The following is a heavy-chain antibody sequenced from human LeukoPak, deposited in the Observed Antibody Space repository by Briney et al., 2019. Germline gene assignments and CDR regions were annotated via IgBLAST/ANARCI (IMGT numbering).Heavy chain of an antibody. V-gene: IGHV3-23*01. CDR3: VRWYGGSGLENYYYYYMDV. Sequence: GGTLRLSCAASGFTFSSYGMSWVRQAPGKGLEWVSAISGSGGSTYYADSVKGRFTISRDNSKNTLYLQMNSLRAEDTAVYYCVRWYGGSGLENYYYYYMDVWGKGTTVTISS. D-gene: IGHD3-10*01. J-gene: IGHJ6*03. CDR1: GFTFSSYG. CDR2: ISGSGGST.